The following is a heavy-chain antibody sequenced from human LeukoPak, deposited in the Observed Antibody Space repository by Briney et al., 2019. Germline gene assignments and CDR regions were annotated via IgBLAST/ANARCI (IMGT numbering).Heavy chain of an antibody. CDR3: AKDGYCSSARCYGWFDP. Sequence: GRSLRLSCAASGFTFTTYAMHWVRQAPGKGLEWVAVMSYDGSDNYYADSVRGRFTISRDISKNTLYLQMNSLRAEDTAVCYCAKDGYCSSARCYGWFDPWGQGTLVTVSS. CDR2: MSYDGSDN. V-gene: IGHV3-30*04. J-gene: IGHJ5*02. CDR1: GFTFTTYA. D-gene: IGHD2-2*03.